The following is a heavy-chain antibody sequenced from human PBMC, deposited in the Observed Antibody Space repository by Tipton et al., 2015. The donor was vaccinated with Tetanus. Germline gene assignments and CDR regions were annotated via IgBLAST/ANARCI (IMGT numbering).Heavy chain of an antibody. CDR3: TGDDYYDTSLRDVFGMDV. Sequence: TLSLTCTVSGGSLSSLLWTWTRLSPGKGLEWIGYIDHSGNTNYNPSLRSRVTMSLDTSKNQFSLKVTSVTAADTAVYFCTGDDYYDTSLRDVFGMDVWGPGTTVTVSS. CDR1: GGSLSSLL. CDR2: IDHSGNT. V-gene: IGHV4-59*11. J-gene: IGHJ6*02. D-gene: IGHD3-22*01.